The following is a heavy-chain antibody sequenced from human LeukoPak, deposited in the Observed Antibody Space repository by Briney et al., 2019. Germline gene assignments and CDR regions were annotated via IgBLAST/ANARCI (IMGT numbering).Heavy chain of an antibody. CDR2: ISSSSSYI. Sequence: PGGSLRLSCAASRFSFSSYSMNWVRQAPGKGLEWVSSISSSSSYIYYADSVKGRFTISRDNAKNSLYLQMNSLRAEDTAVYYCAKDSVRSSFSYCSGGSCYSNYWGQGTLVTVSS. J-gene: IGHJ4*02. D-gene: IGHD2-15*01. CDR3: AKDSVRSSFSYCSGGSCYSNY. V-gene: IGHV3-21*04. CDR1: RFSFSSYS.